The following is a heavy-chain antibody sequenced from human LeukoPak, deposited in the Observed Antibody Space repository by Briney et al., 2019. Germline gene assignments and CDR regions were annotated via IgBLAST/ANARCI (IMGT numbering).Heavy chain of an antibody. CDR2: TGSAGDT. CDR1: GFTFSSYD. D-gene: IGHD2-15*01. CDR3: ARARLSSGYCSGGSCFAFDP. V-gene: IGHV3-13*04. J-gene: IGHJ5*02. Sequence: GGSLRLSCAASGFTFSSYDMHWVRQPTGKGLEWVSGTGSAGDTYYPGSVKGRFAISRENAKNSLYLQMNSLRAGDTAVYYCARARLSSGYCSGGSCFAFDPWGQGTLVTVSS.